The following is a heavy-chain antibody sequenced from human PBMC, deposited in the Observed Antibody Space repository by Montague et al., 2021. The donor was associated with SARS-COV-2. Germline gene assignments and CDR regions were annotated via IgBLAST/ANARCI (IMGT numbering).Heavy chain of an antibody. Sequence: SETLSLTCTVSGASITDFYWSWIRQPPGKGLQCVGYIHHSGITNYNPSLKSRVTISIDTPKSRFSLNLRPVTAADTAVYYCARITEVVPFDFWGRGTLVSVSS. CDR3: ARITEVVPFDF. CDR1: GASITDFY. CDR2: IHHSGIT. D-gene: IGHD2-15*01. J-gene: IGHJ4*02. V-gene: IGHV4-59*01.